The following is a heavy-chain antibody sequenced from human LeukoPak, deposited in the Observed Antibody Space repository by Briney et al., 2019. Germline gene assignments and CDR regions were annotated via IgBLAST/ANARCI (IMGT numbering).Heavy chain of an antibody. V-gene: IGHV4-4*07. J-gene: IGHJ3*02. CDR2: IYTSGST. CDR3: AREMRTMVRGVNAFDI. Sequence: SETLSLTCAVYGGSFSSYYWSWIRQPAGKGLEWIGRIYTSGSTNYNPSLKSRVTMSVDTSKNQFSLKLSSVTAADTAVYYCAREMRTMVRGVNAFDIWGQGTMVTVSS. CDR1: GGSFSSYY. D-gene: IGHD3-10*01.